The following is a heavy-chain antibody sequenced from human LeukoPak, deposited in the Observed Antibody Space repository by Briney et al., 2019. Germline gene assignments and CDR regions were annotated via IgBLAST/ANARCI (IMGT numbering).Heavy chain of an antibody. J-gene: IGHJ3*02. CDR1: GFTVSTNY. V-gene: IGHV3-66*04. Sequence: GGSLRLSCAASGFTVSTNYMTWVRQAPGKGLEWVSVIYSGGSTFYADSVKGRFTISRDNSKNTLYLQMNSLRAEDTAIYYCARQRAFDIWGQGTMVTVSS. CDR2: IYSGGST. CDR3: ARQRAFDI.